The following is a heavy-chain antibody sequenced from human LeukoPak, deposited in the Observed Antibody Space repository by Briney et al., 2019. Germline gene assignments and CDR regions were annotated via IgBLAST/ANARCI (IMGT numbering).Heavy chain of an antibody. Sequence: SETLSLTCTVSGGSISSGDYYWSWIRQPPGKGLEWIGYIYYSGSTYYNPSLKSRVTISVDTSKNQFSLKLSSVTAADTAVYYCARDRYSSSWYDAFDIWGQGTMVTVSS. D-gene: IGHD6-13*01. CDR2: IYYSGST. V-gene: IGHV4-30-4*01. CDR3: ARDRYSSSWYDAFDI. CDR1: GGSISSGDYY. J-gene: IGHJ3*02.